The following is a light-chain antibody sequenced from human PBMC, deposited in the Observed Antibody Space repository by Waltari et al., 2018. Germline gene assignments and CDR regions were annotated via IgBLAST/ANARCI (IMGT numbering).Light chain of an antibody. CDR3: CSYAGSSTFVYV. Sequence: QSALTQPASVSGSPGQSITISCTGTSSDVGSYNLVSWSQQHPGKAPKLMIHEVSKRPSGVSNRFSGSKSGNTASLTISGLQAEDEADYYCCSYAGSSTFVYVFGTGTKVTVL. V-gene: IGLV2-23*02. J-gene: IGLJ1*01. CDR1: SSDVGSYNL. CDR2: EVS.